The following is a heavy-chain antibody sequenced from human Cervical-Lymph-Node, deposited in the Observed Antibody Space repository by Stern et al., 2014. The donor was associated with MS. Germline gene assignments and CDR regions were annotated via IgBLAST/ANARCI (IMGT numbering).Heavy chain of an antibody. D-gene: IGHD1-7*01. V-gene: IGHV3-33*01. CDR3: ARGNWNYEGMGY. J-gene: IGHJ4*02. CDR1: GFTFSNYG. Sequence: QVQLGQSGGGVVQPGRSLRLSCAASGFTFSNYGMHWVRQAPGKGLEWLAVIWYDGNKKYYADSVKGRFTISRDNSKNTLFLQMSSLTAEDTALYYCARGNWNYEGMGYWGQGTLVTGSS. CDR2: IWYDGNKK.